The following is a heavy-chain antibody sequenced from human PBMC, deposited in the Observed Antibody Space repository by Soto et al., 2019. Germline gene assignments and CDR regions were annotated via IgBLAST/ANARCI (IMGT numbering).Heavy chain of an antibody. Sequence: QVTLKEAGPTLLKPTQTLTLTCTFSGFSLSTSGMGVGWIRQPPGKALEWLALIYWDDDRRHSPSLKSRLTITKDTSKNQVVLTMTNMDPVDTATYYCARRYYDTLTGLNYYFDYWGQGTLVTVSS. V-gene: IGHV2-5*02. D-gene: IGHD3-9*01. CDR2: IYWDDDR. CDR3: ARRYYDTLTGLNYYFDY. CDR1: GFSLSTSGMG. J-gene: IGHJ4*02.